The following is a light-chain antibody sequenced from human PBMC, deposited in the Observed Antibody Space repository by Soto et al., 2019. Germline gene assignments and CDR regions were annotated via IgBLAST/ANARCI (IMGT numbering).Light chain of an antibody. CDR3: QQYHNLWT. CDR1: QSISNR. V-gene: IGKV1-5*01. CDR2: DAS. J-gene: IGKJ1*01. Sequence: DIQMTQSPSTLSASVGDRVTITCRASQSISNRLAWYHQKPGKNPNLLIYDASNLGSGVPSRFSGSGSGTEFTLTISSLQPDDFAVYYCQQYHNLWTFGQGTKVDIK.